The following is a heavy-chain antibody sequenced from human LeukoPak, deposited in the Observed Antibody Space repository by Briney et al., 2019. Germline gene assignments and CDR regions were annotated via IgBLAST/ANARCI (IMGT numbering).Heavy chain of an antibody. CDR2: FYTSGST. Sequence: PSETLSLTCTVSGGSISSYYWSWLRQPPGKGREGIGYFYTSGSTNYNPSLESRVTISVATSKNEFSRKLSSVTAATTAVYYCARGGGVNCSSNSCSSKENNWFDPWGQGTLVSVSS. D-gene: IGHD2-2*01. V-gene: IGHV4-4*09. CDR3: ARGGGVNCSSNSCSSKENNWFDP. J-gene: IGHJ5*02. CDR1: GGSISSYY.